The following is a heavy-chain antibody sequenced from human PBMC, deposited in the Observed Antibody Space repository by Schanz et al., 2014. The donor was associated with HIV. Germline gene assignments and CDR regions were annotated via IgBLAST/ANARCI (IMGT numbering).Heavy chain of an antibody. Sequence: QVQLVESGGGVVQPGRSLRLSCAASGFTFSSYAMHWVRQAPGKGLEWAAVISYDGSNKNYADSVKGRFTISRDNSKNSLYLQMNSLRPEDTAVYYCARDVSHDSSGHYSDYYYGMDVWGQGTTVTVSS. D-gene: IGHD3-22*01. J-gene: IGHJ6*02. CDR3: ARDVSHDSSGHYSDYYYGMDV. CDR2: ISYDGSNK. V-gene: IGHV3-30-3*01. CDR1: GFTFSSYA.